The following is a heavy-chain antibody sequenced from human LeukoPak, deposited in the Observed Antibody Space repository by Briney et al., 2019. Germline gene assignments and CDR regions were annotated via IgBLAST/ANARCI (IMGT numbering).Heavy chain of an antibody. CDR2: IWYDGSNK. CDR3: ANRNYYFDY. CDR1: GFTFSSYG. Sequence: GGSLRLSCAASGFTFSSYGMHWVRQAPGKGLEWVAVIWYDGSNKYYADSMKGRFTISRDNSKNTLYLQMNSLRAEDTAVYYCANRNYYFDYWGQGTLVTVSS. V-gene: IGHV3-33*06. J-gene: IGHJ4*02. D-gene: IGHD3-10*01.